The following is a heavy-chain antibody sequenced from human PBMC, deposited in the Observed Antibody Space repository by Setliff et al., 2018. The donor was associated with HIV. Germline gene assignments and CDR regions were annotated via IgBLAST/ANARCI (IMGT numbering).Heavy chain of an antibody. Sequence: ASVKVSCKAFGDTVTGHSIHWVRQAPGQRLEWMGWLNTGSGKTKYSQKFQDRVTFTRDTSARTAYMELRSLRSEDSAVYYCARDRDNFWSGPFDYWGQGTLVTVSS. CDR2: LNTGSGKT. CDR3: ARDRDNFWSGPFDY. V-gene: IGHV1-3*04. D-gene: IGHD3-3*01. CDR1: GDTVTGHS. J-gene: IGHJ4*02.